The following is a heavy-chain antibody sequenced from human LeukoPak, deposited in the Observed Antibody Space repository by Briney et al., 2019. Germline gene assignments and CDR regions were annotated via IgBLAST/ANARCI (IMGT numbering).Heavy chain of an antibody. CDR3: ARHERDASLDHALDI. V-gene: IGHV4-34*01. J-gene: IGHJ3*02. Sequence: SETLSLTCAVYGGSFSGYSWNWIRQPPGKGLEWIGEINHSGSTNYNPSLRSRVTISVDTSKNQFSLKLSSVTAADTAVYYCARHERDASLDHALDIWGQGTVVTVSS. CDR2: INHSGST. D-gene: IGHD5-24*01. CDR1: GGSFSGYS.